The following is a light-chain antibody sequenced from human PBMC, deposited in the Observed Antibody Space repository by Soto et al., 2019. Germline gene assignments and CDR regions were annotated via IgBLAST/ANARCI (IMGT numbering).Light chain of an antibody. CDR1: SSDVGGYNY. CDR3: SSYTSSNIPV. CDR2: DVT. V-gene: IGLV2-14*03. Sequence: QSALTQPASVSGSPGQSITISCTRTSSDVGGYNYVSWYQHHPGKAPKLMIYDVTNRPSGVSNRFSGSKSGNTASLTISGLQAEDEADYYCSSYTSSNIPVFGGGTQLTVL. J-gene: IGLJ7*01.